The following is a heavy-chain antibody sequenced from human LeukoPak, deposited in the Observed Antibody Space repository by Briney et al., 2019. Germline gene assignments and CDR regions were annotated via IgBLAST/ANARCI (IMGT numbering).Heavy chain of an antibody. J-gene: IGHJ4*02. CDR3: ARVTVGTRSIDY. CDR1: GFIFSSYE. D-gene: IGHD1-26*01. Sequence: PGGPLRLSCAASGFIFSSYEMNWVRQAPGKWLEWVSYISSSGSTIYYADSVKGRFTISRDNAKNSLYLQMNSLRDEDTAVYYCARVTVGTRSIDYWGQGTLVTVSS. CDR2: ISSSGSTI. V-gene: IGHV3-48*03.